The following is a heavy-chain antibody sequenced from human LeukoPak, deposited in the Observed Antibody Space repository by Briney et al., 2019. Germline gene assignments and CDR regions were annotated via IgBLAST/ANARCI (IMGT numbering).Heavy chain of an antibody. J-gene: IGHJ6*03. Sequence: SVKVSCKASGGTFNSYAISWVRRAPGQGVEWMGGIIPIFGTANYAQKFQGRVTITADESTSTAYMELSSLRSEDTAVYYCATGSLIPAAKPPYYYYYMDVWGKGTTVTVPS. D-gene: IGHD2-2*02. CDR2: IIPIFGTA. V-gene: IGHV1-69*01. CDR3: ATGSLIPAAKPPYYYYYMDV. CDR1: GGTFNSYA.